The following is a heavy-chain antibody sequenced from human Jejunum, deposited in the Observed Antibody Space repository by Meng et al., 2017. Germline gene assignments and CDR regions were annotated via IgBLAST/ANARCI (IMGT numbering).Heavy chain of an antibody. CDR2: IYHSGDT. V-gene: IGHV4-4*02. D-gene: IGHD2-15*01. J-gene: IGHJ4*02. Sequence: QVQLQESGPGLVRPSGTLIPTCSVSGDSISSNNRWTWVRQPPGRGLEWIGEIYHSGDTNYNPSLTSPVTISVDKSKNRFTLRLNSVTAADTAIYYCARDWGCRDGYCFSGLLEFWGQGILVTVSS. CDR3: ARDWGCRDGYCFSGLLEF. CDR1: GDSISSNNR.